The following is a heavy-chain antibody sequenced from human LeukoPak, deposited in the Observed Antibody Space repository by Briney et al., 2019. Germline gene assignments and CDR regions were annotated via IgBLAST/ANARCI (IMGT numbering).Heavy chain of an antibody. CDR3: ARVGGNYYYMDV. D-gene: IGHD2-15*01. J-gene: IGHJ6*03. V-gene: IGHV1-69*05. CDR1: GGTFSSYA. CDR2: IIPIFGTA. Sequence: SVKVSCKASGGTFSSYAISWVRQAPGQGLEWRGGIIPIFGTANYAQKFQGRVTITTDESTSTTYMELSSLRSEDTAVYYCARVGGNYYYMDVWGKGTTVTVSS.